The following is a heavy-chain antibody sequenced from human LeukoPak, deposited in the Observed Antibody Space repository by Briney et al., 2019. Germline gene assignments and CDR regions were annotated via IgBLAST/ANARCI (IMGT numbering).Heavy chain of an antibody. Sequence: PGGSLRLSCSASGFTFSRYAMHWVRQAPGKGLEYVSTISSNGGSTYYADSVKGRFTISRDNSKNTLYLQMSGLRAEDTAVYYCVKDGSGSYYTYYFDYWGQGTLVTV. J-gene: IGHJ4*02. CDR3: VKDGSGSYYTYYFDY. D-gene: IGHD3-10*01. CDR2: ISSNGGST. V-gene: IGHV3-64D*06. CDR1: GFTFSRYA.